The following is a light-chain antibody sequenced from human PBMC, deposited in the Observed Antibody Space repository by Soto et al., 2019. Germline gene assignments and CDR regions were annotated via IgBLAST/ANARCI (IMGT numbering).Light chain of an antibody. Sequence: QSVLTQPASVSGSPGQSINISCTGTSSDVGGYNYVSWYQQHPGKAPKLMIYEVSNRPSGVSNRFSGSKSGNTASLTISGLQAEDEADYYCSSYTSSSTQVFGTGNKLTVL. J-gene: IGLJ1*01. CDR3: SSYTSSSTQV. CDR2: EVS. V-gene: IGLV2-14*01. CDR1: SSDVGGYNY.